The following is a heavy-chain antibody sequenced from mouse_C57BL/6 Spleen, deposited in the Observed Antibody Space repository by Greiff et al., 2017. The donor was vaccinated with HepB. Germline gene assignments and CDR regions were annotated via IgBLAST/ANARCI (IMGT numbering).Heavy chain of an antibody. D-gene: IGHD2-2*01. CDR1: GYTFTSYT. CDR2: INPSSGYT. CDR3: ARRGYDEDAMDY. J-gene: IGHJ4*01. V-gene: IGHV1-4*01. Sequence: VQLQQSGAELARPGASVKMSCKASGYTFTSYTMHWVKQRPGQGLEWIGYINPSSGYTKYNQKFKDKATLTADKSSSTAYMQLSSLTSEDSAVYYCARRGYDEDAMDYWGQGTSVTVSS.